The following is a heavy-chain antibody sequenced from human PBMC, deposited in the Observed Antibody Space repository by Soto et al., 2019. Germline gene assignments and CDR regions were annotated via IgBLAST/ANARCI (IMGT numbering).Heavy chain of an antibody. Sequence: GGSLRLSCAASGFTFSSYALSWVRQAPGQGLEWVSAISGSGGSTYYADSVKGRFTISRDNSKNTLYLQMNSLRAEDTAVYYCAKWSEGYCSSTSCYGYYFDYWGQGTLVTVSS. CDR2: ISGSGGST. D-gene: IGHD2-2*01. V-gene: IGHV3-23*01. CDR1: GFTFSSYA. CDR3: AKWSEGYCSSTSCYGYYFDY. J-gene: IGHJ4*02.